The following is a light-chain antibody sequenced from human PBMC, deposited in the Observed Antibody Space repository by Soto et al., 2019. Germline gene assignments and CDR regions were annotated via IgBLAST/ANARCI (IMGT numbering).Light chain of an antibody. CDR1: QSVGSN. Sequence: ETVMTQSPDTLSVSPGERATLSCRASQSVGSNLAWYQQKPGQAPRLLVYGASTRATGIPARFSGSGSGTEFSLTISSLQSEDFAVYYCQQYNNWWTFGQGTKVDIK. CDR3: QQYNNWWT. J-gene: IGKJ1*01. V-gene: IGKV3-15*01. CDR2: GAS.